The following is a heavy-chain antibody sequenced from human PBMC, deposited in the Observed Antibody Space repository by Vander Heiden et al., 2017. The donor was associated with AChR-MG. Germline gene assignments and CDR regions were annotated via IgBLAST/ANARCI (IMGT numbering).Heavy chain of an antibody. CDR2: ISGSGGST. J-gene: IGHJ4*02. CDR3: ALYRGYFDY. Sequence: EAQLLDSAGGVVQPGGSLRLSCAPSGCTFSRYAMSWVSQAPGKGVEWVSGISGSGGSTYYADSVKGRFTISRDNSKNTLYLKMNSLRAEDTAVYYCALYRGYFDYWGQGTLVTVSS. CDR1: GCTFSRYA. D-gene: IGHD1-26*01. V-gene: IGHV3-23*01.